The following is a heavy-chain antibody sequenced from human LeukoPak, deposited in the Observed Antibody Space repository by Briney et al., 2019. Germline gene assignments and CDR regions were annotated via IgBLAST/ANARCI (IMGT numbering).Heavy chain of an antibody. J-gene: IGHJ4*02. CDR2: ILGGGGRT. CDR1: GFNLSPYS. Sequence: GSLRLSFATSGFNLSPYSMGWVRQAPGKGLELVSNILGGGGRTYYADSVKGRFTISRDNSKNTLYLQMNSLRAEDTAVYYCAKDQVGGDGYLLFDYWGQGTPVTVSS. V-gene: IGHV3-23*01. D-gene: IGHD3-16*01. CDR3: AKDQVGGDGYLLFDY.